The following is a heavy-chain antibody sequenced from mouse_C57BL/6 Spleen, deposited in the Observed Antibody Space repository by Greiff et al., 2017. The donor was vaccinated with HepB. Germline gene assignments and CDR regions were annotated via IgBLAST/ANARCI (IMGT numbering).Heavy chain of an antibody. J-gene: IGHJ1*03. CDR2: ISSGGDYI. CDR3: TRGPPYYYGSSYDWYFDV. Sequence: EVKLVESGEGLVKPGGSLKLSCAASGFTFSSYAMSWVRQTPEKRLEWVAYISSGGDYIYYADTVKGRFTISRDNARNTLYLQMSSLKSEDTAMYYCTRGPPYYYGSSYDWYFDVWGTGTTVTVSS. V-gene: IGHV5-9-1*02. CDR1: GFTFSSYA. D-gene: IGHD1-1*01.